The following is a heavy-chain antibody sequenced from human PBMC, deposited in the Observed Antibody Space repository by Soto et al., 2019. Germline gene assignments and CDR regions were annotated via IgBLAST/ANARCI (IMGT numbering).Heavy chain of an antibody. CDR3: ARKTYYDVLTGYYNGLFDY. V-gene: IGHV4-39*01. Sequence: QLQESGPGLVRPSETLPLTCTVSGGSISSTDYYWGWIRQPPGKWPEWIGTRYYSGSTYYNPSLKTRVTIFVDTSKNQYSLKLTSVTAADTAVYFCARKTYYDVLTGYYNGLFDYWGQGNMVSVSS. D-gene: IGHD3-9*01. CDR1: GGSISSTDYY. CDR2: RYYSGST. J-gene: IGHJ4*02.